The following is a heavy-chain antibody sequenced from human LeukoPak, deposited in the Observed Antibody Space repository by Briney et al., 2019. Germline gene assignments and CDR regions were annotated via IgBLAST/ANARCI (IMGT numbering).Heavy chain of an antibody. J-gene: IGHJ4*02. CDR1: GHTFIGYN. V-gene: IGHV1-2*02. CDR2: INPNFGGT. Sequence: ASVKVSCKASGHTFIGYNMHWVRQAPGQGLEWMGWINPNFGGTDYAQRFQGRVTMTRDTSISTVYMELSSLRSEDTAVYYCARDGSGEMATILPDYWGQGTLVTVSS. D-gene: IGHD5-24*01. CDR3: ARDGSGEMATILPDY.